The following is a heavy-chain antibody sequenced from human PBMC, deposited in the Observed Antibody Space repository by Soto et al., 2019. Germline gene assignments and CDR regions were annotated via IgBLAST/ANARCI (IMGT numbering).Heavy chain of an antibody. J-gene: IGHJ4*02. D-gene: IGHD3-9*01. Sequence: SVKVSCKASGGTFSSYAISWVRQAPGQGLEWMGGIIPIFGTANYAQKFQGRVTITADKSTSTAYMELSSLRSEDTAVYYCARGVLTGYYPTNFDYWGQGTLVTVSS. V-gene: IGHV1-69*06. CDR1: GGTFSSYA. CDR3: ARGVLTGYYPTNFDY. CDR2: IIPIFGTA.